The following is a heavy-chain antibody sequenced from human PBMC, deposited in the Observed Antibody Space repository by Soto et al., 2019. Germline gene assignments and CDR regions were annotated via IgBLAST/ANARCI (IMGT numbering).Heavy chain of an antibody. D-gene: IGHD1-26*01. V-gene: IGHV3-66*01. CDR2: IYSGGST. CDR1: GFTVSSNY. CDR3: GRDCGALQGPDYI. Sequence: EVQLVEAGGGLVQPGGSLRLSCAASGFTVSSNYMSWVRQAPGKGLEWVSVIYSGGSTYYADSVKGRFTISRDNSKNELYYQKNSLRAEDTDVYYCGRDCGALQGPDYIWGQGTMVNVSS. J-gene: IGHJ3*02.